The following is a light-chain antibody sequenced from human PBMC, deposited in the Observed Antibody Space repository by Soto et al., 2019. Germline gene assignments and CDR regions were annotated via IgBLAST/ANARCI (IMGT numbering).Light chain of an antibody. CDR1: QSVSSY. CDR2: GPS. Sequence: EIVLTQSPATLSLSPGERATLSCRASQSVSSYLAWYQQKPGQAPRLLIYGPSNRATGIPDRFSGSGSGTDFTLTISRLEPEDFAVYFCQQYSALPMTFGQGTRLESK. V-gene: IGKV3-11*01. CDR3: QQYSALPMT. J-gene: IGKJ5*01.